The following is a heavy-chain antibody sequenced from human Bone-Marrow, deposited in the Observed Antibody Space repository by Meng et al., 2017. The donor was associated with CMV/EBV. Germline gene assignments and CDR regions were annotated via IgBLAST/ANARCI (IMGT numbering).Heavy chain of an antibody. J-gene: IGHJ5*02. CDR2: IYTSVST. V-gene: IGHV4-4*07. D-gene: IGHD3-3*01. CDR1: GGSISSYY. Sequence: SETLSLTCTVSGGSISSYYWSWIRQPAGKGLEWIGRIYTSVSTNYNPSLKSRVTMSVDTSKNQFSLKLSSVTAADTAVYCCAREYYDFWSGAHWFDPWGQGTLVTVSS. CDR3: AREYYDFWSGAHWFDP.